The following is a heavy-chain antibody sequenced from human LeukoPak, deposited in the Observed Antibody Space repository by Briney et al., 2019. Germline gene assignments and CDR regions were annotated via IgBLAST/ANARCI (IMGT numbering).Heavy chain of an antibody. CDR2: INHNGST. Sequence: SETLSLTCAVYGGSFSGYYWSWIRQPPGKGLEWIGEINHNGSTNYNPSLKSRVTISVDTSKNQFSLKLSSVTAADTAVYYCTRTKLGGYCSGGSCYRDASDIWGQGTMVTVSS. CDR3: TRTKLGGYCSGGSCYRDASDI. CDR1: GGSFSGYY. J-gene: IGHJ3*02. D-gene: IGHD2-15*01. V-gene: IGHV4-34*01.